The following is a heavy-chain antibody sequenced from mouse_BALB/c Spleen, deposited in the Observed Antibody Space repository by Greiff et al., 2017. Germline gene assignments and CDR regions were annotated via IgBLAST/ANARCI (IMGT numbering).Heavy chain of an antibody. CDR1: GFTFSSFG. CDR3: AREGFDY. V-gene: IGHV5-17*02. J-gene: IGHJ2*01. Sequence: DVMMVESGGGLVQPGGSRKLSCAASGFTFSSFGMHWVRQAPEKGLEWVAYISSGSSTIYYADTVKGRFTISRDNPKNTLFLQMTSLRSEDTAMYYCAREGFDYWGQGTTLTVSS. CDR2: ISSGSSTI.